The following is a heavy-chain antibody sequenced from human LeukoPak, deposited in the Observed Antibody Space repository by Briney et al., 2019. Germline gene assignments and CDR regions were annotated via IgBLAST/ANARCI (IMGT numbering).Heavy chain of an antibody. CDR1: GFTFSSYA. CDR2: ISGSGGST. D-gene: IGHD4-17*01. CDR3: AKDRGVTTPWDWFDP. V-gene: IGHV3-23*01. Sequence: GGSLRLSCAASGFTFSSYAMSWVRQAPGKGLEWVPAISGSGGSTYYADSVKGRFTISRDNSKNTLYLQMNSLRAEDTAVYCCAKDRGVTTPWDWFDPWGQGTLVTVSS. J-gene: IGHJ5*02.